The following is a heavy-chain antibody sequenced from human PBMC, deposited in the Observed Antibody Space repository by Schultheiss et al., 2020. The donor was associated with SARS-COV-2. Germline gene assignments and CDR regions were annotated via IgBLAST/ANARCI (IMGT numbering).Heavy chain of an antibody. Sequence: SQTLSLTCTVSGGSISSGGYYWSWIRQPPGKGLEWIGEINHSGSTNYNPSLKSRVTISVDTSKNQFSLKLSSVTAADTAVYYCARGRFGYCSSTSCNRYFDYWGQGTLVTVSS. CDR2: INHSGST. CDR1: GGSISSGGYY. J-gene: IGHJ4*02. V-gene: IGHV4-39*07. CDR3: ARGRFGYCSSTSCNRYFDY. D-gene: IGHD2-2*02.